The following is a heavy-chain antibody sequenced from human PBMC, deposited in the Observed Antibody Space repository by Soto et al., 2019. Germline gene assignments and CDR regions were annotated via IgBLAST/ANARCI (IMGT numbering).Heavy chain of an antibody. CDR2: ISGSGGST. D-gene: IGHD6-13*01. CDR1: GFTFSSYA. CDR3: AKDEGSSSWNWFDP. Sequence: PGGSLRLSCAASGFTFSSYALSWVRQAPGKGLEWVSAISGSGGSTYYADSVQGRFTISRDNSKNTLYLQMNSLRAEDTAVYYCAKDEGSSSWNWFDPWGQGTLVPVSS. J-gene: IGHJ5*02. V-gene: IGHV3-23*01.